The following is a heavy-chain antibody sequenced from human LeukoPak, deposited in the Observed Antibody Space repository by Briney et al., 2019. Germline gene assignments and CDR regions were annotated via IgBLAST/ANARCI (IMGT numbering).Heavy chain of an antibody. CDR1: GFTFSSYW. CDR2: IKQDGNEK. CDR3: ARDTTTGSSGWYGYFQH. D-gene: IGHD6-19*01. V-gene: IGHV3-7*01. J-gene: IGHJ1*01. Sequence: GGSLRLSCAASGFTFSSYWMSWVRQAPGKGLEWVANIKQDGNEKYYVDSVKGRFTISRDNAKSSLYLQMNSLRVEDTAVYYCARDTTTGSSGWYGYFQHWGQGTLVTVSS.